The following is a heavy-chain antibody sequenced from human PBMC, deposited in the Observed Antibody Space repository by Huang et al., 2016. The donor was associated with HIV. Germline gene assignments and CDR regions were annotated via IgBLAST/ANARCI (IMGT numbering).Heavy chain of an antibody. CDR3: AAGYDTYYDI. J-gene: IGHJ3*02. V-gene: IGHV1-24*01. CDR1: GYTLTEFS. CDR2: VAPEHGET. Sequence: QVQLVQSGAEVTKPGASVKVSCKVSGYTLTEFSIHWVRQAPGKGLEGMGGVAPEHGETIYAQNFQGRVTRTEDTSTDTAYMELHSLRPEDTAVYYCAAGYDTYYDIWGQGTMVIASS. D-gene: IGHD2-21*01.